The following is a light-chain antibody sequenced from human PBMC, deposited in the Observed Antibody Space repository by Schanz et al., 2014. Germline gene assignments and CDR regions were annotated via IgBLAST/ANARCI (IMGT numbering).Light chain of an antibody. Sequence: EIVLTQSPGTLSLSPGERATLSCRASQSVSSTYLGWYQQKPGQAPRLLIYGASSKATGIPDRFSGSASGTDFTLTISRLEPEDSAVYYCHQYGTSWWTFGQGTKVEVK. CDR2: GAS. CDR3: HQYGTSWWT. CDR1: QSVSSTY. J-gene: IGKJ1*01. V-gene: IGKV3-20*01.